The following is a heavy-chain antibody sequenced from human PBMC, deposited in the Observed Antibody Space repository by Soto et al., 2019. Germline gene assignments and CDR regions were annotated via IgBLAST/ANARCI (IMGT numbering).Heavy chain of an antibody. V-gene: IGHV1-69*02. CDR1: GGTFSSYT. CDR2: IIPILGIA. J-gene: IGHJ4*02. CDR3: ASAHYGDCHLDY. D-gene: IGHD4-17*01. Sequence: QVQLVQSGAEVKKPGSSVKVSCKASGGTFSSYTISWVRQAPGQGLEWMGRIIPILGIANYAQKFQGRVTITADKSTSTAYMELSSLRSEDTAVYYCASAHYGDCHLDYWGQGTLVTVSS.